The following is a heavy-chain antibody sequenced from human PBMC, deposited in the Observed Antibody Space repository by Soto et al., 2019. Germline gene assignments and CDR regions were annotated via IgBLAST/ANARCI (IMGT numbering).Heavy chain of an antibody. CDR3: ARGGSVYGMDV. D-gene: IGHD3-16*01. V-gene: IGHV3-13*04. J-gene: IGHJ6*02. CDR2: IGTAGDT. Sequence: EVQLVESGGGLVQPGGSLRLSCAASGFTFSSYDMHWVRQATGKGLEWVSAIGTAGDTYYPGSVKGRFTISRENAKNSLYIQMNSLRAGDPAVYYCARGGSVYGMDVWGQGTTVTVSS. CDR1: GFTFSSYD.